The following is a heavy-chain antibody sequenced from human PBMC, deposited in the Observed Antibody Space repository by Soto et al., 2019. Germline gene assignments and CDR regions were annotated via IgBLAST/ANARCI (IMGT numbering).Heavy chain of an antibody. V-gene: IGHV2-5*02. D-gene: IGHD3-22*01. J-gene: IGHJ6*02. CDR3: ADASSDSSGYHYARDV. Sequence: QITLKESGPTLVKPKQTLTLTCTFSGFSLSTSGVAVGWFRQPPGKALEWLALIYWDDDKRYSPSLLSRRTITKDNYQNHLFLTLTNMDRVDTATEYCADASSDSSGYHYARDVWGQGTTVTVSS. CDR1: GFSLSTSGVA. CDR2: IYWDDDK.